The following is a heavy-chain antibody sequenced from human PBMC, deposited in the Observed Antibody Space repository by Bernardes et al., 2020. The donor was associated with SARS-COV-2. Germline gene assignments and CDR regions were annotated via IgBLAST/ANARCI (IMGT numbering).Heavy chain of an antibody. J-gene: IGHJ4*02. CDR1: GFTFSSYG. CDR3: ASQSSSWYGVDY. Sequence: GSLRLSCAASGFTFSSYGMHWVRQAPGKGLEWVAVIWYDGSNKYYADSVKGRFTISRDNSKNTLYLQMNSLRAEDTAVYYCASQSSSWYGVDYWGQGTLVTVSS. D-gene: IGHD6-13*01. CDR2: IWYDGSNK. V-gene: IGHV3-33*01.